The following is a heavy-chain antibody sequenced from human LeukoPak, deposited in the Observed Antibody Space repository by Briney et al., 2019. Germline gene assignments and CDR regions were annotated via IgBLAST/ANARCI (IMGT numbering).Heavy chain of an antibody. J-gene: IGHJ4*02. CDR2: INHSGST. CDR1: GGSFSGYY. D-gene: IGHD1-26*01. V-gene: IGHV4-34*01. CDR3: ARKGGSYLFAY. Sequence: SETLSLTCAVYGGSFSGYYWSWIRQPPGKGPEWIGEINHSGSTNYNPSLKSRVTISVDTSKNQFSLKLSSVTAADTAVYYCARKGGSYLFAYWGQGTLVTVSS.